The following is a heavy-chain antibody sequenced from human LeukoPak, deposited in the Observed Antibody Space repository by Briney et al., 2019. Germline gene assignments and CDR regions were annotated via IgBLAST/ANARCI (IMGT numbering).Heavy chain of an antibody. D-gene: IGHD3-3*01. V-gene: IGHV3-7*01. J-gene: IGHJ5*02. CDR1: GFTFSSYW. Sequence: PGGSLRLSCAASGFTFSSYWMSWVRQAPGKGLEWVANIKQDGSEKYYVDPVKGRFTVSRDNAKNSLYLQMNSLRAEDTAVYYCARKPRRRITIFGVVIRNWFDPWGQGTLVTVSS. CDR2: IKQDGSEK. CDR3: ARKPRRRITIFGVVIRNWFDP.